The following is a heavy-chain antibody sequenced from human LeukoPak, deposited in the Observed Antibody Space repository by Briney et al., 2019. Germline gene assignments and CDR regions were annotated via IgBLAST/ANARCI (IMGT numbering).Heavy chain of an antibody. V-gene: IGHV4-59*01. J-gene: IGHJ3*02. CDR3: ARGWRYDILTGYSKGAFDI. CDR2: IYYSGST. CDR1: GGSISSYY. Sequence: ETLSLTCTVSGGSISSYYWSWIRQPPGKGLEWIGYIYYSGSTNYNPSLKSRVTISVDTSKNQFSPKLSSVTAADTAVYYCARGWRYDILTGYSKGAFDIWGQGTMVTVSS. D-gene: IGHD3-9*01.